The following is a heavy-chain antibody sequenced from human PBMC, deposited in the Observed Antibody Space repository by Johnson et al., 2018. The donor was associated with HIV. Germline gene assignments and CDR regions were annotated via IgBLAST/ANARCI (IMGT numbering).Heavy chain of an antibody. CDR1: GFPFSSYA. J-gene: IGHJ3*02. CDR2: IGGSGAGT. Sequence: VQLVESGGGVVQPGRSLRLSCAASGFPFSSYAMTWVRQAPGKGLEWVSTIGGSGAGTFYADSVRGRFTVSRDNSKNTLYLQMNSLRAEDTAVYYCAKDPIVLVVYAISAFDIWGQGTMVTVSS. V-gene: IGHV3-23*04. D-gene: IGHD2-8*02. CDR3: AKDPIVLVVYAISAFDI.